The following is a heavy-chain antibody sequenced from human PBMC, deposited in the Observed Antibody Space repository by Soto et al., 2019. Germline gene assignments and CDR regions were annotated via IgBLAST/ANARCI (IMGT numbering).Heavy chain of an antibody. CDR1: GFTVSSNY. CDR3: ARDLHGDV. J-gene: IGHJ6*02. CDR2: IYSGGST. V-gene: IGHV3-53*01. Sequence: XGSLRLSFAASGFTVSSNYMSWVRQAPGKGLEWVSVIYSGGSTYYADSVKGRFTISRDNSKNTLYLQMNSLRAEDTAVYYCARDLHGDVWGQGTTVTVSS.